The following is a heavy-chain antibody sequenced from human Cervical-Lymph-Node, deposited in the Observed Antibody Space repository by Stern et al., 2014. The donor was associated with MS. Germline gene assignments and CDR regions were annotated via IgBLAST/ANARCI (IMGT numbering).Heavy chain of an antibody. Sequence: LKESGPTLVKHTQTLTLTCTFSGFSLSTSGVGVGWIRQPPGNALEWLALIYWEDDKRFSPSLKNRLTITKDTSKNQVVVTMTNMDPVDTATYYCAHAKVVPAAANYNWFDPWGQGTLVTVSS. V-gene: IGHV2-5*02. CDR1: GFSLSTSGVG. CDR2: IYWEDDK. CDR3: AHAKVVPAAANYNWFDP. J-gene: IGHJ5*02. D-gene: IGHD2-2*01.